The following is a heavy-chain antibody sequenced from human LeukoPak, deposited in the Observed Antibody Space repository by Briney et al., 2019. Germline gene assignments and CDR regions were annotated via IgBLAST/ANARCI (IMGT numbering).Heavy chain of an antibody. CDR2: ISPILGIA. CDR3: ALPGGYCGGDCSYFDY. J-gene: IGHJ4*02. D-gene: IGHD2-21*02. Sequence: RASVKVSCEASGYTYTGYYMHWVRQAPGQGLEWMRRISPILGIANYAQKFQGRVTISADKSTNTAYMELSSLRSEDTALYYCALPGGYCGGDCSYFDYWGQGTLVTVSS. V-gene: IGHV1-69*02. CDR1: GYTYTGYY.